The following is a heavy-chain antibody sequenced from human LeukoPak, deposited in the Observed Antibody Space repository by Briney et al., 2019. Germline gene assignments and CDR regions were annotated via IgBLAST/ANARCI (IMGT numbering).Heavy chain of an antibody. J-gene: IGHJ4*02. CDR1: GFTVSSNY. CDR2: VSSSSSYI. V-gene: IGHV3-21*01. Sequence: GGSLRLSCAVSGFTVSSNYMSWVRQAPGKGLEWVSSVSSSSSYIYYADSVKGRFTISRDNAKNSLYLQMNSLRAEDSAVYYCATRQDYWGQGTLVTVSS. CDR3: ATRQDY.